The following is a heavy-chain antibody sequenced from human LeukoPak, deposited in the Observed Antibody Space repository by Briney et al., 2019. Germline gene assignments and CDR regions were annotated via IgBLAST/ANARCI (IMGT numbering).Heavy chain of an antibody. CDR1: GYTFTSYD. CDR3: ARGAPSQGYFDY. CDR2: MNPNSGNT. V-gene: IGHV1-8*03. Sequence: GASVKVSCKASGYTFTSYDINWVRQATGQGLEWMGWMNPNSGNTGYAQKFQGRVTITRNTSISTAYMELSSLRSEDTAVYYCARGAPSQGYFDYWGQGTLVTVSS. J-gene: IGHJ4*02.